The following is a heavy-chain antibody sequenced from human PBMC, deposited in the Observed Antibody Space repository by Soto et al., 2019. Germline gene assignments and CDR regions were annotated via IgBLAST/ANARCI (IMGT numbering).Heavy chain of an antibody. D-gene: IGHD2-2*01. CDR1: GFTFSSFA. Sequence: GGSLILSCAASGFTFSSFAMSWVRQAPGKGLAWVSTISGIGRNTYYAGSVKGRFPISRDNSTNTLYLQMNSLRGEDTAVYYCAKDGPGCCGSTSCYFWDWGQGTLVTVAS. V-gene: IGHV3-23*01. CDR2: ISGIGRNT. J-gene: IGHJ4*02. CDR3: AKDGPGCCGSTSCYFWD.